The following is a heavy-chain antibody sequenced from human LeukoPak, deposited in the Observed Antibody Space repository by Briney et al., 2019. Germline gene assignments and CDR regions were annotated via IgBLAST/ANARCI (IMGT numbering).Heavy chain of an antibody. CDR3: ARVRDYLFDY. Sequence: GASVKVSCKASGYTFTSHGISWVRQAPGRGLEWMGWIRPSTGDTDYALNLQGRVTLTTDTSTSTAYMELRSLRSDDTAVYYCARVRDYLFDYWGQGTLVTVSS. V-gene: IGHV1-18*01. CDR2: IRPSTGDT. D-gene: IGHD2/OR15-2a*01. CDR1: GYTFTSHG. J-gene: IGHJ4*02.